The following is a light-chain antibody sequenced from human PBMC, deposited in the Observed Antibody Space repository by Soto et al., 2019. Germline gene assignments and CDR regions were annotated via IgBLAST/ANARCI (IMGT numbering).Light chain of an antibody. CDR3: LLYYGGAQNVV. CDR2: STS. Sequence: QTVVTQEPSLTVSPGGTVTLTCASSTGAVTSGHYPNWFQQKPGQAPRALIYSTSNTHSWTPARFSGSLLGGKAALTLSGVQPEDEAEYYCLLYYGGAQNVVFGGGTKLTVL. CDR1: TGAVTSGHY. J-gene: IGLJ2*01. V-gene: IGLV7-43*01.